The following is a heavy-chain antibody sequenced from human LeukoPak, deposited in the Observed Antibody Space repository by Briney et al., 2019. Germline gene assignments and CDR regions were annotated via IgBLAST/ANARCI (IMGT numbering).Heavy chain of an antibody. CDR1: GGSFSGYY. J-gene: IGHJ4*02. Sequence: SETLSLTCVVYGGSFSGYYWNWIRQPPGKGLEWIGEINHSGSTNYNPSLKSRVTISVDTSKNQFSLKLSSVTAADTAVYYCARGVNFRPNLFGVVIIPVSGFDYWGQGTLVTVSS. CDR2: INHSGST. D-gene: IGHD3-3*01. CDR3: ARGVNFRPNLFGVVIIPVSGFDY. V-gene: IGHV4-34*01.